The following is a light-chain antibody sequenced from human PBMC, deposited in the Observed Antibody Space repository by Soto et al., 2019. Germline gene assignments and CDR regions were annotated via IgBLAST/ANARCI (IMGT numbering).Light chain of an antibody. V-gene: IGKV3-11*01. CDR2: DGS. CDR1: QSISSY. CDR3: QQRRSWPLT. J-gene: IGKJ4*01. Sequence: EIVLTQSPATLSLSPGERATLSCRASQSISSYLAWYQQKPGQAPRLLIYDGSNRATGIPARFSGSGSETDSTLTISSLEPEDFASYYCQQRRSWPLTFAGGTKVEIK.